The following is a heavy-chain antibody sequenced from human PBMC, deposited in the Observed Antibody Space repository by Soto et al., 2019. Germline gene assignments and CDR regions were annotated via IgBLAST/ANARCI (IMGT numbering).Heavy chain of an antibody. CDR1: RFTCSSCT. D-gene: IGHD3-10*01. Sequence: EVQLVESGGGLVKSGGSLRLSCVASRFTCSSCTMNWVRQAPGKGLEWVSSITLSTNYVYYADSVRGRFTISRDNAKNSVYLQMNSLRADDTAVYYCARDFRFRYRGFMRGFVGLDVLGQGTTVTVSS. V-gene: IGHV3-21*02. CDR2: ITLSTNYV. CDR3: ARDFRFRYRGFMRGFVGLDV. J-gene: IGHJ6*02.